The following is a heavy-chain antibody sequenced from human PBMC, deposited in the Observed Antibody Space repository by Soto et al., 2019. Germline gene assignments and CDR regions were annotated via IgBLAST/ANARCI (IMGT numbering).Heavy chain of an antibody. J-gene: IGHJ6*02. V-gene: IGHV3-23*01. D-gene: IGHD2-2*01. CDR3: AKGGDDCSSTSCYASHDYYYYGMDV. CDR1: GFTFSSYA. CDR2: ISGSGGST. Sequence: EVQLLESGGGLVQPGGSLRLSCAASGFTFSSYAMSWVRQAPGKGLEWVSAISGSGGSTYYADSVKGRFTISRDNSKNTLYLQMNSLRAEDTAVYYCAKGGDDCSSTSCYASHDYYYYGMDVWGQGTTVTVSS.